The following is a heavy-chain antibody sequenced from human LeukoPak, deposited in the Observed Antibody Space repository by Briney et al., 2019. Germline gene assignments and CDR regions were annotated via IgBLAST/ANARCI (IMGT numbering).Heavy chain of an antibody. CDR3: APIRGSLDY. J-gene: IGHJ4*02. D-gene: IGHD1-26*01. Sequence: PGGSLRLSCAASGFTFSSNAMTWVRQAPGMGLEWVSSIGASSGTTYYADSVKGRFTISRDNARTTLYLQMNSLRAEDTAVYYCAPIRGSLDYWGQGTLVTVSS. V-gene: IGHV3-23*01. CDR1: GFTFSSNA. CDR2: IGASSGTT.